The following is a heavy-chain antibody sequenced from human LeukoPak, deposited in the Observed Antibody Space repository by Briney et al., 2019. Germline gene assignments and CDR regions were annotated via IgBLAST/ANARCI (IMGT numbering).Heavy chain of an antibody. J-gene: IGHJ4*02. Sequence: GGSLRLSCLTSGFTLSTNAMSWVRQAPGKGLEWVSYISTGSSTTYYADSVKGRFTISRDNVENSLYLQMNSLRDEDTAVYYCARVAAGYSVNYFDYWGQGTLVTVSS. CDR2: ISTGSSTT. CDR3: ARVAAGYSVNYFDY. V-gene: IGHV3-48*02. CDR1: GFTLSTNA. D-gene: IGHD4-23*01.